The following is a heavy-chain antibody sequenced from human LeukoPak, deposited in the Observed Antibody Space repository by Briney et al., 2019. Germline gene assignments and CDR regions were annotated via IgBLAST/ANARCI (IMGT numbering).Heavy chain of an antibody. V-gene: IGHV3-23*01. Sequence: GGSLRLSCAASAFTFSNYWMTWVRQAPGKGLEWVSSISGSGEFTDYADSVKGRFTISRDNPENTVYLQMSGLRVDDTATYFCAKVGYGDLDHWGQGVLVPVSS. D-gene: IGHD4-17*01. CDR2: ISGSGEFT. CDR1: AFTFSNYW. CDR3: AKVGYGDLDH. J-gene: IGHJ4*02.